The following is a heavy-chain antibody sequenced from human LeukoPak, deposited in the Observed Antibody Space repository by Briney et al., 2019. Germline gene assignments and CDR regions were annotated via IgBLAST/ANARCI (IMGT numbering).Heavy chain of an antibody. V-gene: IGHV4-31*03. J-gene: IGHJ5*02. CDR3: ARGGSTLQNWFDP. Sequence: SETLSLTCTVSGGSISSCGYYWNWIRQHPGKGLEWIGYIYYSGSTYYNPSLKSRVIISVDTSKNQFSLKLSSVTAADTDVYYCARGGSTLQNWFDPWGQGTLVTVSS. CDR1: GGSISSCGYY. D-gene: IGHD5/OR15-5a*01. CDR2: IYYSGST.